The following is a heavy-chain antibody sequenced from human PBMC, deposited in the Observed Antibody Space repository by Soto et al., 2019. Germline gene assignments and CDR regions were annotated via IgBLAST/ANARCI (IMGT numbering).Heavy chain of an antibody. J-gene: IGHJ6*02. CDR2: ISSSSSYI. Sequence: PGGFLRLSCAASGFTFSSYSMNWVRQAPGKGLEWVSSISSSSSYIYYADPVKGRFTISRDNAKNSLYLQMNSLRAEDTAVYYCARDCLSDRRPTVWSGYYTGLSKVGMDVWGQGTTVTVSS. V-gene: IGHV3-21*01. CDR1: GFTFSSYS. CDR3: ARDCLSDRRPTVWSGYYTGLSKVGMDV. D-gene: IGHD3-3*01.